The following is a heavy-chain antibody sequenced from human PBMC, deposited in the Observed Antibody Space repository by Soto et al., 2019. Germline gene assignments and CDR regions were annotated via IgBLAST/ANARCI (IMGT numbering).Heavy chain of an antibody. CDR3: ARDRGAYYYYGMDV. J-gene: IGHJ6*02. CDR1: GGTFISYT. CDR2: IIPIFGTA. V-gene: IGHV1-69*13. Sequence: SAKVSFEASGGTFISYTISWMRQTPGQGLEWMGGIIPIFGTANYAQKFQGRVTITADESTSTAYMELSSLRSEDTAVYYCARDRGAYYYYGMDVWGQGTTVTVSS.